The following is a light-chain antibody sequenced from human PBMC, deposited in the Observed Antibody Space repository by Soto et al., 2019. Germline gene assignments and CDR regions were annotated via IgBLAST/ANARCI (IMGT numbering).Light chain of an antibody. CDR1: HDISHY. V-gene: IGKV1-33*01. CDR2: DAA. J-gene: IGKJ3*01. CDR3: QQDDNRLST. Sequence: IQMPQSPASLSASVGDRVTITCQACHDISHYLNWYPQKPGEAPKLLIYDAANLETGVPSRFRGSGAGTDSTITSSSRQPEDGATDYCQQDDNRLSTFGPGTKVDVK.